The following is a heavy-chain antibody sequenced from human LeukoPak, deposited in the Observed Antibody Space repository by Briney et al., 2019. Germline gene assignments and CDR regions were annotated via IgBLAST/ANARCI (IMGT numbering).Heavy chain of an antibody. CDR1: GGSFSGYY. CDR3: ARGRWEYDILTGYSRAARYYYFDY. CDR2: INHSGST. V-gene: IGHV4-34*01. Sequence: SETLSLTCAVYGGSFSGYYWSWIRQPPGKGLEWIGEINHSGSTNYNPSLKSRVTISVDTSKNQFSLKLSSVTAADTAVYYCARGRWEYDILTGYSRAARYYYFDYWGQGTLVTVSS. D-gene: IGHD3-9*01. J-gene: IGHJ4*02.